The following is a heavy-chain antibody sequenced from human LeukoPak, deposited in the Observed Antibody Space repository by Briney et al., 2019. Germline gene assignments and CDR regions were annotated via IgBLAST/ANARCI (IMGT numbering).Heavy chain of an antibody. CDR3: ARERRILGYNSGWHDY. CDR2: IYYTGST. Sequence: SETLSLTCTVSGGSIISGDYYWSWIRQHPGKGLEWIGLIYYTGSTYYNPSLKSRLTISVDTSKNQFSLKVSSVAAADTAVYYCARERRILGYNSGWHDYWGQGTLVTVSS. J-gene: IGHJ4*02. CDR1: GGSIISGDYY. V-gene: IGHV4-31*03. D-gene: IGHD6-19*01.